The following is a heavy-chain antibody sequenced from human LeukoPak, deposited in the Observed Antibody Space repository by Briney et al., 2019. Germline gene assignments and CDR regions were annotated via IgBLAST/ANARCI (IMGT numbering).Heavy chain of an antibody. CDR2: FDPEDGAR. J-gene: IGHJ4*02. Sequence: ASVKVSCKVSGGTVTGFSIHWVRQAPGHGLEGMGGFDPEDGARIFAQKFQGRVTMTEDTSTDTAYMDLSSLRSEDTAVYYCATGYTYDYSLYWGQGTLVTVSS. CDR1: GGTVTGFS. CDR3: ATGYTYDYSLY. D-gene: IGHD5-18*01. V-gene: IGHV1-24*01.